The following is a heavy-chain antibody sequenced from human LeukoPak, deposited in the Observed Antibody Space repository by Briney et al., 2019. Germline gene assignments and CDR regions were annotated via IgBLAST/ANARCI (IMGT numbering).Heavy chain of an antibody. CDR1: GFTFSSYS. J-gene: IGHJ4*02. D-gene: IGHD3-16*02. CDR3: ARDATYYDYAWGSYRPGIFDY. Sequence: AGGSLRLSCAASGFTFSSYSMNWVRQAPGKGLEWVSSISSSSSYIYYADSVKGRFTISRDNAKNSLYLQMNSLRAEDTAVYYCARDATYYDYAWGSYRPGIFDYWGQGTLVTVSS. CDR2: ISSSSSYI. V-gene: IGHV3-21*01.